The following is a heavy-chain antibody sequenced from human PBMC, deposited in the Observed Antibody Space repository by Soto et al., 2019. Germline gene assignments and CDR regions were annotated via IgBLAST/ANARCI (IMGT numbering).Heavy chain of an antibody. CDR1: GFTFDDYT. Sequence: PGGSLRLSCAASGFTFDDYTMHWVRQAPGKGLEWVSLISWDGGSTYYADSVKGRFTISRDNSKNSLYLQMNSLRTEDTALYYCAKIYVLHDYGDFVPYFDYWGQGTLVTVSS. CDR3: AKIYVLHDYGDFVPYFDY. V-gene: IGHV3-43*01. D-gene: IGHD4-17*01. J-gene: IGHJ4*02. CDR2: ISWDGGST.